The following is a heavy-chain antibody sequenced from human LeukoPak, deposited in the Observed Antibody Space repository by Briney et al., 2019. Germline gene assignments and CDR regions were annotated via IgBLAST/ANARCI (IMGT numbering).Heavy chain of an antibody. V-gene: IGHV4-59*01. Sequence: PSETLSLTCTVSGGSISSYYWSWIRQPPGKGLEWIGYIYYSGSTNYNPSLKSRVTISVDTSKNQFSLKLSSVTAADTAVYYCARNRHYYDSSGYSFRWFDPWGQGTLVTVSS. CDR1: GGSISSYY. CDR3: ARNRHYYDSSGYSFRWFDP. CDR2: IYYSGST. J-gene: IGHJ5*02. D-gene: IGHD3-22*01.